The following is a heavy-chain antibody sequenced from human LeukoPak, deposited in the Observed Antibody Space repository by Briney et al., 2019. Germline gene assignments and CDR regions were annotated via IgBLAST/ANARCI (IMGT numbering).Heavy chain of an antibody. Sequence: SETLSLTCAVSGGSINSHYWGCIRQPPGKGLQWIGDIYYTGKINYNPSLKSRVTITLDTSKDHLSLNLTSVLAADTAIYYCVRRDTGWNYFDYWGQGILVTVSS. CDR3: VRRDTGWNYFDY. CDR2: IYYTGKI. CDR1: GGSINSHY. D-gene: IGHD6-19*01. J-gene: IGHJ4*02. V-gene: IGHV4-59*08.